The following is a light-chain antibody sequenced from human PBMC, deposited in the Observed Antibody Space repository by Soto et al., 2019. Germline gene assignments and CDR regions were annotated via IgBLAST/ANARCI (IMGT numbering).Light chain of an antibody. J-gene: IGKJ2*01. V-gene: IGKV3-11*01. CDR1: QSVSSY. Sequence: EIVLTQSPATLSLSPGERATLSCRASQSVSSYLAWYQQKPGQAPRLLIYDASNRATGIPARFSGSGSGTDFTLTSSSLAPEDVAVYYCQQSSNWPYTFGQGTKLDIK. CDR3: QQSSNWPYT. CDR2: DAS.